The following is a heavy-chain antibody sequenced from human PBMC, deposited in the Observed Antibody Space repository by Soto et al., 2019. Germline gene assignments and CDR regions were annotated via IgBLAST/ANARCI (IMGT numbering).Heavy chain of an antibody. CDR2: IKPDGSEQ. CDR3: ARGNWNYYYGFDV. D-gene: IGHD1-20*01. CDR1: EFTFDKYY. J-gene: IGHJ6*02. Sequence: GGSLRLSCAASEFTFDKYYMTWVRQAPGKGPEWVANIKPDGSEQYYVHSVKGRFTISRDNANNSLYLQMNSPRAEDTAVYFCARGNWNYYYGFDVWGQGTTVTVSS. V-gene: IGHV3-7*01.